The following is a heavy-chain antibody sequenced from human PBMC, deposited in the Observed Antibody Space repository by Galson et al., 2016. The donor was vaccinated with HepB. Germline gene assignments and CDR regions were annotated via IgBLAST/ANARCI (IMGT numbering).Heavy chain of an antibody. CDR3: AKRKGYGSGGVIYYYYGMDV. D-gene: IGHD3-10*01. Sequence: SLRLSCAASGFTFSNYGMHWVRQAPGRGLEWVAVISYDGSNKYYADSVKGRFTISRDNSKNTLYLQMNSLRAEDTAVYYCAKRKGYGSGGVIYYYYGMDVWGQGTTVTVSS. J-gene: IGHJ6*02. CDR2: ISYDGSNK. V-gene: IGHV3-30*18. CDR1: GFTFSNYG.